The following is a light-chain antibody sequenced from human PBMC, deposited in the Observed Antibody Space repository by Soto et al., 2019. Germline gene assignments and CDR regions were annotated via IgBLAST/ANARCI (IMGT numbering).Light chain of an antibody. CDR2: GTS. CDR3: QQRSSWPLT. J-gene: IGKJ4*01. V-gene: IGKV3D-20*02. CDR1: QTVNGNY. Sequence: ETVLTQSPGTLSLSPGERATLSCRASQTVNGNYLGWYQQKPGQAPRLLIYGTSSRAPGIPARFSGSGSGTDFTLTISSLEPEDFAVYYCQQRSSWPLTFGGGTKVDIK.